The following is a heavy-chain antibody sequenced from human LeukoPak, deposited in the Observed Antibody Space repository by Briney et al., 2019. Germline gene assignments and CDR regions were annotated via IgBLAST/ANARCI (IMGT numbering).Heavy chain of an antibody. D-gene: IGHD2-2*01. CDR2: INHSGST. V-gene: IGHV4-34*01. J-gene: IGHJ3*02. CDR1: GGSFSGYY. Sequence: SETLSLTCAVYGGSFSGYYWRWIRQPPGKGLEWSGEINHSGSTHYNPSLKSRVPISVDTSKNQFSPKLSSVTAADTAVYYYARGVYQLLPWRVNAFDIWGQGTMVTVSS. CDR3: ARGVYQLLPWRVNAFDI.